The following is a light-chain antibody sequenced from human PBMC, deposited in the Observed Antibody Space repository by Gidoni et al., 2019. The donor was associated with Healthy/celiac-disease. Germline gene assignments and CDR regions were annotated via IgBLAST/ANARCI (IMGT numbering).Light chain of an antibody. CDR3: QQYDNLPLT. Sequence: DIQMTQPPSSLSASVGDRVTITCQASQDISNYLNWYQQKPGKAPKLRIYDASNLETGVPSRFSGSGSGTDFTFTISSLQPEVIATYYCQQYDNLPLTFGGGTKVEIK. V-gene: IGKV1-33*01. CDR2: DAS. J-gene: IGKJ4*01. CDR1: QDISNY.